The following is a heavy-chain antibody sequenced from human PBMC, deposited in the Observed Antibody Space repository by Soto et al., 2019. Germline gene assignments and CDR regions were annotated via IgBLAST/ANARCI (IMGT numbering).Heavy chain of an antibody. CDR3: ARDGIAVAGTNFRNWFDP. J-gene: IGHJ5*02. CDR2: IIPIFGTA. D-gene: IGHD6-19*01. CDR1: GGTFSSYA. V-gene: IGHV1-69*12. Sequence: QVQLVQSGAEVKKPGSSVKVSCKASGGTFSSYAISWVRQAPGQGLEWMGGIIPIFGTANYAQKFQGRVTITADESTSTAYMELSSLRSEDTAVYYCARDGIAVAGTNFRNWFDPWGQGTLVTVSS.